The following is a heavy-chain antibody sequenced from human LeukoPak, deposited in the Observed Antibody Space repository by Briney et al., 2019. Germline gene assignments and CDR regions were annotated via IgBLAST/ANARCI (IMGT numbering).Heavy chain of an antibody. CDR2: TYSAGNT. J-gene: IGHJ5*02. D-gene: IGHD3-22*01. CDR1: GFTVSSNY. Sequence: GGSLRLSCAASGFTVSSNYMSWVRQAPGKGLEWVSVTYSAGNTYYADSVKGRFSISRDNSKNTLYLQVNSLRAEDTAVYYCARGAYYYNTSGYIHSGWFDPWGQGTLVTVSS. V-gene: IGHV3-53*01. CDR3: ARGAYYYNTSGYIHSGWFDP.